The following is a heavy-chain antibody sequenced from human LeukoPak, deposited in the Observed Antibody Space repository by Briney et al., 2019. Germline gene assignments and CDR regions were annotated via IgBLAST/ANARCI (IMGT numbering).Heavy chain of an antibody. D-gene: IGHD6-19*01. CDR2: ISYDGSNK. CDR3: AKDLIAGYSSGWYPFFDY. CDR1: GFTFSSYA. J-gene: IGHJ4*02. V-gene: IGHV3-30*04. Sequence: QPGRSLRLSCAASGFTFSSYAMHWVRQAPGKGLEWVAVISYDGSNKYYADSVKGRFTISRDNSKNTLYLQMNSLRAEDTAVYYCAKDLIAGYSSGWYPFFDYWGQGTLVTVSS.